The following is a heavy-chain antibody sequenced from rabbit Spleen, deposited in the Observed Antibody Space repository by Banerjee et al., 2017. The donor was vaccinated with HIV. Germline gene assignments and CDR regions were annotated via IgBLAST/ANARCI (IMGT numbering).Heavy chain of an antibody. CDR3: ARDLDGVIGWNFGW. CDR1: GVSFSISSY. Sequence: QSLEESGGDLVKPGASLTLTCTASGVSFSISSYMCWVRQASGKGLEWIACIDSGSSGFTYYATWAKGRFTCSKTSSTTVTLQMTRLTAADTATYFCARDLDGVIGWNFGWWGPGTLVTV. J-gene: IGHJ4*01. D-gene: IGHD4-1*01. V-gene: IGHV1S40*01. CDR2: IDSGSSGFT.